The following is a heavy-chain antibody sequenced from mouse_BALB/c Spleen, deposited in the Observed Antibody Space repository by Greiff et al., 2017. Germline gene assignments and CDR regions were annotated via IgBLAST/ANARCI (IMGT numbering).Heavy chain of an antibody. J-gene: IGHJ1*01. V-gene: IGHV5-4*02. CDR2: ISDGGSYT. D-gene: IGHD2-10*02. CDR3: ARQYGNSWYFDV. CDR1: GFTFSDYY. Sequence: VQGVESGGGLVKPGGSLKLSCAASGFTFSDYYMYWVRQTPEKRLEWVATISDGGSYTYYPDSVKGRFTISRDNAKNNLYLQMSSLKSEDTAMYYCARQYGNSWYFDVWGAGTTVTVSS.